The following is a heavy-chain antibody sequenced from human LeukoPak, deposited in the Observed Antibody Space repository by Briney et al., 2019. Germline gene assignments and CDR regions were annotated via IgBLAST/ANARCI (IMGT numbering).Heavy chain of an antibody. Sequence: IPSETLSLTCTVSGGSISSYYWSWIRQPPGKGLEWIGTVYQSGSIYYNPSLKSRVTISVDTAKNQFSLKLSSVTAADTAMYYCAGLGVVGTHFDYWGQGTLVPVSS. D-gene: IGHD1-26*01. CDR3: AGLGVVGTHFDY. CDR1: GGSISSYY. V-gene: IGHV4-59*08. CDR2: VYQSGSI. J-gene: IGHJ4*02.